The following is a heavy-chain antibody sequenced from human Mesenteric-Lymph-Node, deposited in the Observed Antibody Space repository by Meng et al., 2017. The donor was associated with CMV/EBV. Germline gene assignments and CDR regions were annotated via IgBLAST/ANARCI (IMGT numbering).Heavy chain of an antibody. J-gene: IGHJ3*01. D-gene: IGHD2-21*01. Sequence: ASVKVSCKASGYTFTGYGISWVRQAPGQGLEWMGWISTYNDNTNYAQKLQGRGTMTTDTSTSTAYMELRSLRSEDTAVYNCATILNDGFDVWGQGTMVTVSS. CDR1: GYTFTGYG. V-gene: IGHV1-18*04. CDR3: ATILNDGFDV. CDR2: ISTYNDNT.